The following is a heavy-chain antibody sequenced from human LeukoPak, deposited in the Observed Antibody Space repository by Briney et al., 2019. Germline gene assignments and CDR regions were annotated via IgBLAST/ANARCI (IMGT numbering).Heavy chain of an antibody. Sequence: GGSLRLSCAASGFTVSSNYMSWVRQAPGKGLEWVSVIYSGGSTYYADSEKGRFTISRDNSKNTLYLQMNSLRAEDTAVYYCAREEAYCGGDCSRKTNYYYYYMDVWGKGTTVTVSS. CDR2: IYSGGST. CDR3: AREEAYCGGDCSRKTNYYYYYMDV. D-gene: IGHD2-21*02. CDR1: GFTVSSNY. J-gene: IGHJ6*03. V-gene: IGHV3-66*02.